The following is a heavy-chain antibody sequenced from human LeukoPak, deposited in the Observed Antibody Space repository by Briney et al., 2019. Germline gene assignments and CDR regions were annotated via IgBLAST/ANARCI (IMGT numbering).Heavy chain of an antibody. CDR2: IWYDGSNK. D-gene: IGHD4-11*01. J-gene: IGHJ4*02. CDR1: GLTFSSYG. CDR3: ARTNERYSNYNLFDY. V-gene: IGHV3-33*08. Sequence: PGGSLRLSCAASGLTFSSYGMHWVRQAPDKGLEWVAVIWYDGSNKYYADSVKGRFTISRDNSENTLYLQLNSLRAEDTAVYYCARTNERYSNYNLFDYWGQGTLVTVSS.